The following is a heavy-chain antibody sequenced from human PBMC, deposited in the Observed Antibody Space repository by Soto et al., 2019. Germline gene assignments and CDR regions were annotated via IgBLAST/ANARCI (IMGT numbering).Heavy chain of an antibody. Sequence: PGGSLRLSCAASGFTFSSYSMNWVRQAPGKGLEWVSSISSSSSYIYYADSVKGRFTISRDNAKNSLYLQMNSLRAEDTAVYYCARDRPDYGDYYDYYYYYGMDVWGQGTTVTVS. V-gene: IGHV3-21*01. CDR2: ISSSSSYI. D-gene: IGHD4-17*01. J-gene: IGHJ6*01. CDR1: GFTFSSYS. CDR3: ARDRPDYGDYYDYYYYYGMDV.